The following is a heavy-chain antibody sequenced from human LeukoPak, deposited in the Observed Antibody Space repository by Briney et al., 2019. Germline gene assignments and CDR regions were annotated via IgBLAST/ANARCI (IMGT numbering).Heavy chain of an antibody. V-gene: IGHV3-64D*09. CDR3: VRGYSFGPYGMDV. CDR1: GFPFSSYA. CDR2: ISDSGGST. Sequence: EGSPRLSCSASGFPFSSYAMHWVRQAPGKGLEYVSAISDSGGSTYYADSVKGRFTISRDNSKNTLYLQMSSLRAEDTAVYFCVRGYSFGPYGMDVWGQGTTVTVSS. J-gene: IGHJ6*02. D-gene: IGHD2-15*01.